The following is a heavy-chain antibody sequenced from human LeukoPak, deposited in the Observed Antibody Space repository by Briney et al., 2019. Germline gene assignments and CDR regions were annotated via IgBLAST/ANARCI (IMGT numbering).Heavy chain of an antibody. CDR3: ARGDRVWGSYRYAPSFDY. Sequence: SETLSLTCAVYGGSFSGYYWSWIRQPPGKGLEWIGEINHSGSTNYNPSLKSRVTISVDTSKSQFSLKLSSVTAADTAVYYCARGDRVWGSYRYAPSFDYWGQGTLVTVSS. CDR2: INHSGST. D-gene: IGHD3-16*02. CDR1: GGSFSGYY. V-gene: IGHV4-34*01. J-gene: IGHJ4*02.